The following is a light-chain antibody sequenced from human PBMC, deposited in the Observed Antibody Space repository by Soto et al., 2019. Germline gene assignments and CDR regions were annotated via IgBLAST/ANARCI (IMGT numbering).Light chain of an antibody. Sequence: DIQMTQSPSTLSGSAGDRGTITCLASQTISGWLAWYQQKPGKAPKLLIYKASTLKSGVPSRFSGSGSGTEFTLTISSLQPDDFATYYCQHYNSYSEAFGQGTKVDIK. V-gene: IGKV1-5*03. CDR3: QHYNSYSEA. CDR1: QTISGW. CDR2: KAS. J-gene: IGKJ1*01.